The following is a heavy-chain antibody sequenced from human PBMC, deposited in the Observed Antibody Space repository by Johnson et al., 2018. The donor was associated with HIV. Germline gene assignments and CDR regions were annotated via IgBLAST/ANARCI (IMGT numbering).Heavy chain of an antibody. CDR3: ARVVGYKYGSAGDNDAFEI. CDR1: GFTFDDYG. J-gene: IGHJ3*02. V-gene: IGHV3-20*04. Sequence: VLLVESGGGVVRPGGSLRLSCAASGFTFDDYGMSWVRQAPGKGLEWVSGITWNGGSTGYADSVKGRFTISRDNAKNSLYLQMNSLRAEDTALYYCARVVGYKYGSAGDNDAFEIWGQGTMVTVSS. CDR2: ITWNGGST. D-gene: IGHD5-18*01.